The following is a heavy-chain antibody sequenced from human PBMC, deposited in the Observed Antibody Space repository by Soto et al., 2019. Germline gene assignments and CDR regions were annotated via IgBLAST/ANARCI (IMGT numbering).Heavy chain of an antibody. CDR3: ARVSFDHFVHWFDP. CDR1: GDSVSSKTAA. CDR2: TYFRSRWYN. J-gene: IGHJ5*02. Sequence: SQTLSPTCVIAGDSVSSKTAASNWTRQSPSRGLEWLGRTYFRSRWYNDYAISVKSRITINPDTSKNQFSLLLNSVTPEDTAVYYCARVSFDHFVHWFDPWGQGTLVTVSS. V-gene: IGHV6-1*01. D-gene: IGHD3-9*01.